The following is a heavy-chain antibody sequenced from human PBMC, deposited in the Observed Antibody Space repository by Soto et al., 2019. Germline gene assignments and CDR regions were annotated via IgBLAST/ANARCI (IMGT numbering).Heavy chain of an antibody. V-gene: IGHV4-39*07. D-gene: IGHD4-17*01. J-gene: IGHJ4*02. CDR1: GDSISSGDYY. Sequence: PSETLSLTCTVSGDSISSGDYYWSWIRQPPGKGLEWIGEINHSGSTNYNPSLKSRVTISVDTSKNQFSLKLSSVTAADTAVYYCARDYGGNVFDYWGQGTLVTVSS. CDR2: INHSGST. CDR3: ARDYGGNVFDY.